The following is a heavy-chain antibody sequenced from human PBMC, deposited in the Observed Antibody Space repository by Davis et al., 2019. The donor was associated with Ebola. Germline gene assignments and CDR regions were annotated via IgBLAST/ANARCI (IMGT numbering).Heavy chain of an antibody. CDR3: ARVLGELSYTEYFQH. J-gene: IGHJ1*01. V-gene: IGHV5-51*01. Sequence: GESLKISCTGSGYSFTSYWIGWVRQFPGKGLEWMGIIYPGDSDTRYSPSFQGQFTISTDKSISTAYLQWSSLKASDTAMYYCARVLGELSYTEYFQHWGQGTLVTVSS. CDR1: GYSFTSYW. D-gene: IGHD3-16*02. CDR2: IYPGDSDT.